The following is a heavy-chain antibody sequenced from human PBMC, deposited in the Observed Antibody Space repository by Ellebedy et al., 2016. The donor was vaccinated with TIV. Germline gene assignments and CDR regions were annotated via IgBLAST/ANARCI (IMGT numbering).Heavy chain of an antibody. CDR2: ISDSGANT. CDR3: ARDPVGVGPAFDV. J-gene: IGHJ3*01. CDR1: GFTFSSYA. Sequence: GESLKISCVASGFTFSSYAMCWVRQAPGKGLEWVSTISDSGANTYYADSVKGRFTISRDNSKDTLFLQMNSLKAEDTAIYCCARDPVGVGPAFDVWGQGTMVTVSS. V-gene: IGHV3-23*01. D-gene: IGHD4-23*01.